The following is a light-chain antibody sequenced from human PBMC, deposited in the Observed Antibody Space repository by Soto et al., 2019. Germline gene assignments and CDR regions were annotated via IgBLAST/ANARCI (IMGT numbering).Light chain of an antibody. CDR3: HQYGSSPLT. CDR2: SAS. CDR1: ETVDTSS. Sequence: EIVLTQSPGTLSLSPGETATLSCRASETVDTSSLGWYQQKPGRAPSLLIYSASRRATGIPDRLDASGSATDFTLTISRLEPEDFAVYYCHQYGSSPLTFGGGTKVQI. J-gene: IGKJ4*01. V-gene: IGKV3-20*01.